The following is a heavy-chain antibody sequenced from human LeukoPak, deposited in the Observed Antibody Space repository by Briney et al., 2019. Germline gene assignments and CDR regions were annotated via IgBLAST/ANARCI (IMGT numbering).Heavy chain of an antibody. CDR2: IYYSGST. Sequence: PSETLSLTCTVSGGSISSYYWSWIRQPPGKGLEWIGYIYYSGSTNYNPTLKSRVTTSVDTSKNQFSLKLSSVTAADTAVYYCAKVPWILLWTHYFDYWGQGTLVTVSS. CDR1: GGSISSYY. V-gene: IGHV4-59*01. J-gene: IGHJ4*02. CDR3: AKVPWILLWTHYFDY. D-gene: IGHD5-18*01.